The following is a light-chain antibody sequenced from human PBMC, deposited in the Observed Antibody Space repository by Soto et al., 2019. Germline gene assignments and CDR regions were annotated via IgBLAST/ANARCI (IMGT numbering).Light chain of an antibody. CDR2: GAS. J-gene: IGKJ4*01. V-gene: IGKV3-20*01. Sequence: EIVLTQSPGTLSLSPGDRATLSCRASQSVSSSYLAWYQQKPGQAPGLLIYGASSRATGIPDRFSGSGSGTDFTLTISSLQSDDFAVYYCQHFNIWPHMPTFGGGTKLEIK. CDR3: QHFNIWPHMPT. CDR1: QSVSSSY.